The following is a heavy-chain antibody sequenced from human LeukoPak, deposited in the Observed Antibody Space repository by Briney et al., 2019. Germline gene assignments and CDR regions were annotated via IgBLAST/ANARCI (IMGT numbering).Heavy chain of an antibody. Sequence: GSVKVSCKASGYTFTSYGISWVRQAPGQGLEWMGWISAYNGNTNYAQKLQGRVTMTTDTSTSTAYMELRSLRSDDTAVYYCAGNAFYCSSTSCPLGAFDIWGQGTMVTVSS. V-gene: IGHV1-18*01. CDR1: GYTFTSYG. D-gene: IGHD2-2*01. CDR2: ISAYNGNT. J-gene: IGHJ3*02. CDR3: AGNAFYCSSTSCPLGAFDI.